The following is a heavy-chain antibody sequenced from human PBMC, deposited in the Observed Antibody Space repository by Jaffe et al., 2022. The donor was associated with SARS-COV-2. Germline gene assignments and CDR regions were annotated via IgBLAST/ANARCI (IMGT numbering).Heavy chain of an antibody. V-gene: IGHV3-15*01. CDR2: IKSKKNGGTT. Sequence: EVQLVESGGGLVEPGGSLRLSCAASGFTFTDAWMSWVRQAPGKGLEWVGRIKSKKNGGTTDYGAPVKGRFAISRDDSKNTLYLQMNSLKTDDTAVYYCAPELRDPIPWGQGALVTVSS. CDR1: GFTFTDAW. CDR3: APELRDPIP. J-gene: IGHJ5*02.